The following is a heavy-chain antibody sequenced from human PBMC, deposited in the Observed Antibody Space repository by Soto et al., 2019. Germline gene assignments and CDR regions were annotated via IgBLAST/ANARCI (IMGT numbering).Heavy chain of an antibody. V-gene: IGHV3-30-3*01. CDR1: GFTFSSYA. J-gene: IGHJ4*02. CDR3: ARDDYDSSLPLDY. CDR2: ISYDGSNK. Sequence: GSLRLSCAASGFTFSSYAMHWVRQAPGRGLEWVAVISYDGSNKYYADSVKGRFTISRDNSKSTLYLQMNSLRAEDTAVYYCARDDYDSSLPLDYWGQGTLVTVSS. D-gene: IGHD3-22*01.